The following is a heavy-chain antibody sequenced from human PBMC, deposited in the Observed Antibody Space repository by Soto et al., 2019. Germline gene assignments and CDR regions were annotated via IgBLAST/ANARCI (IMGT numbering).Heavy chain of an antibody. CDR3: ARTMVVAATDYYYYYGMDV. CDR1: GGTFSSYA. CDR2: IIPIFGTA. D-gene: IGHD2-15*01. V-gene: IGHV1-69*13. Sequence: RASVKVSCKASGGTFSSYAISWVRQAPGQGLEWMGGIIPIFGTANYAQKFQGRVTITADESTSTAYMELSSLRSEDTAVYYCARTMVVAATDYYYYYGMDVWGQGTTVTVSS. J-gene: IGHJ6*02.